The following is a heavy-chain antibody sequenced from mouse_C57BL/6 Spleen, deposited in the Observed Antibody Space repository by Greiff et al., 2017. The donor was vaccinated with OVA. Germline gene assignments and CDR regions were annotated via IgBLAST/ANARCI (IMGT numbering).Heavy chain of an antibody. V-gene: IGHV8-8*01. CDR1: GFSLSTFGMG. J-gene: IGHJ2*01. Sequence: QVTLIVSGPGILQPSQTLSLTCSFSGFSLSTFGMGVGWIRQPSGKGLEWLAHIWWDDDKYFNPALKRRLTISKDTSKNQVYLKKDNVDTAETATNYGDRIAKERAKGTCDYWGQGTTLTVSA. CDR2: IWWDDDK. CDR3: DRIAKERAKGTCDY. D-gene: IGHD2-14*01.